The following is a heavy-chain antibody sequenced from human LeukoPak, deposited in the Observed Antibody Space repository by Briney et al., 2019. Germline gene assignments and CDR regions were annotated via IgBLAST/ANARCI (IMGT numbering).Heavy chain of an antibody. CDR3: ARHAYYYDSSGYYPYYFDY. CDR2: IYYSGYSGTT. Sequence: PSETLSLTCTVSGDFISGGSYFWGWIRQPPEKGLEWIGTIYYSGYSGTTYCNPSLKSRVTISVDTSKNQFSLRLSSVTAADTAVYYCARHAYYYDSSGYYPYYFDYWGQGTLVTVSS. CDR1: GDFISGGSYF. D-gene: IGHD3-22*01. V-gene: IGHV4-39*01. J-gene: IGHJ4*02.